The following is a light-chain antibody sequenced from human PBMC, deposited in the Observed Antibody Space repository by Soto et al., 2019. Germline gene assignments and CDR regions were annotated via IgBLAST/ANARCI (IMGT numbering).Light chain of an antibody. CDR2: DDS. V-gene: IGLV3-21*02. CDR3: QVWDRSSNHWV. CDR1: NIGSKS. J-gene: IGLJ3*02. Sequence: SYELTQPPSVSVAPGQTATVTCGGRNIGSKSVHWYQQKPGQAPVLVVHDDSDRPSGIPGRFSGSNSGDTATLTISGVEAEDEADYYCQVWDRSSNHWVFGGGTKLTVL.